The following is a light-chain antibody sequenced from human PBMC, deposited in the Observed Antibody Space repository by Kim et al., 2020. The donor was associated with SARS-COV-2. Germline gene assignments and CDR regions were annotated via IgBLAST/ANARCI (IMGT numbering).Light chain of an antibody. CDR2: DAS. CDR1: QRVSNSR. V-gene: IGKV3-20*01. Sequence: PGERATHSGRASQRVSNSRLAWYQQKPGQAPRLLIYDASSRATGITDRFSGSGSGTDFTLTISRLEPEDFAVYYCQQYGASSLTFGGGTKVDIK. CDR3: QQYGASSLT. J-gene: IGKJ4*01.